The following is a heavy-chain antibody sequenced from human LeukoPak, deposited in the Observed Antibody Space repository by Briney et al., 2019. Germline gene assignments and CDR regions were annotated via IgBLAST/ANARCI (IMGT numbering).Heavy chain of an antibody. V-gene: IGHV1-8*01. J-gene: IGHJ4*02. CDR1: GYTFTSYD. Sequence: ASVKVSCKASGYTFTSYDINWVRQATGQGLEWMGWMNPNSGNTGYAQKFQGRVTMTRNTSISTAYMELSSLRFEDTAVYYCARASPGGAYYDILTGYYEPGFDYWGQGTLVTVSS. D-gene: IGHD3-9*01. CDR3: ARASPGGAYYDILTGYYEPGFDY. CDR2: MNPNSGNT.